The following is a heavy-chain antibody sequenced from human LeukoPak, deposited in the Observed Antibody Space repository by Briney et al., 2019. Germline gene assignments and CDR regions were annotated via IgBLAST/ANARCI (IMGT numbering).Heavy chain of an antibody. J-gene: IGHJ6*02. Sequence: SVKVSCKASGGTFSSYAISWVRQAPGQGLEWMGRIIPILGIANYAQKFQGRVTITADKSTSTAYMELSSLRSEDTAVYYCARAIVVVTAAHYYYYGMDVWGQGTTVTVSS. CDR1: GGTFSSYA. CDR2: IIPILGIA. V-gene: IGHV1-69*04. CDR3: ARAIVVVTAAHYYYYGMDV. D-gene: IGHD2-2*01.